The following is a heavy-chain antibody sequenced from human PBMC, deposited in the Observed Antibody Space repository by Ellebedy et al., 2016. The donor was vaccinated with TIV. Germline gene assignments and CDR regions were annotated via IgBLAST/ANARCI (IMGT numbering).Heavy chain of an antibody. V-gene: IGHV3-23*01. J-gene: IGHJ3*01. Sequence: PGGSLRLSCAASGFTFGNYFMSWVRQAPGKGLEWVSSITESGGNTYYADSVKGRFTISRDNSKDTLFLQMNSLRAEDTAIYFCARDPVGVGPAFDVWGQGTMVTVSS. CDR3: ARDPVGVGPAFDV. D-gene: IGHD4-23*01. CDR1: GFTFGNYF. CDR2: ITESGGNT.